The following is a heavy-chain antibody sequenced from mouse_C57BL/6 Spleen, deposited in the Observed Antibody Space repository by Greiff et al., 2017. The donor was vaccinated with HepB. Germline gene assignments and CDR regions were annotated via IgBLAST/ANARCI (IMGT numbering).Heavy chain of an antibody. V-gene: IGHV1-55*01. Sequence: QVQLQQPGAELVKPGASVKMSCKASGYTFTSYWITWVKQRPGQGLEWIGDIYPGSGSTNYNEKFKSKATLTVDTSSSTAYMQLSSLTSEDSAVYYCARSASTITTVVATGAMDYWGQGTSVTVSS. J-gene: IGHJ4*01. CDR2: IYPGSGST. D-gene: IGHD1-1*01. CDR1: GYTFTSYW. CDR3: ARSASTITTVVATGAMDY.